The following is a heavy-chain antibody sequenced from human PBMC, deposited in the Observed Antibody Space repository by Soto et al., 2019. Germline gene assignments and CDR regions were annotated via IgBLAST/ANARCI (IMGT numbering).Heavy chain of an antibody. Sequence: TLSLTCTVSGGSISSGDYYWSWIRQPPGKGLEWIGYLYYSGSTYYNPSLKSRVTISVDTSKNQFSLKLSSVTAADTAVYYCAREAHMTETDNWFDLWGKGTLVTVSS. CDR1: GGSISSGDYY. CDR2: LYYSGST. D-gene: IGHD2-21*02. J-gene: IGHJ5*02. V-gene: IGHV4-30-4*01. CDR3: AREAHMTETDNWFDL.